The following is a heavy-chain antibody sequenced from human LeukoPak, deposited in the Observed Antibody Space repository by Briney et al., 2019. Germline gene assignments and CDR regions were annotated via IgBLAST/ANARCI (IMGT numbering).Heavy chain of an antibody. J-gene: IGHJ4*02. D-gene: IGHD3-22*01. CDR2: IYYSGST. Sequence: PSETLSLTCTVSGGSISSSSYYWGWIRQPPGKGLEWIGNIYYSGSTSYNPSLKSRVTISVDTSKNQFSLKLSSVTAADTAVYYCARGNYYDSSALSLGGQGTLVTVSS. CDR1: GGSISSSSYY. CDR3: ARGNYYDSSALSL. V-gene: IGHV4-39*07.